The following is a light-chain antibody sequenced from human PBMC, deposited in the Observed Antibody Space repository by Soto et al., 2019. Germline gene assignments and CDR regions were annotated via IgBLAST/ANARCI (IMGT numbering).Light chain of an antibody. CDR2: DAS. CDR1: QSLSSY. V-gene: IGKV3-11*01. Sequence: EIVLTQSAATLSSSPGERATLSCRASQSLSSYLAWYQQKPGQAPRLLIYDASNRATGIPARFSGSGSGTDFTLTISSLEPEDFAVYYCQQRSNWPLTFGGRTKVEIK. CDR3: QQRSNWPLT. J-gene: IGKJ4*01.